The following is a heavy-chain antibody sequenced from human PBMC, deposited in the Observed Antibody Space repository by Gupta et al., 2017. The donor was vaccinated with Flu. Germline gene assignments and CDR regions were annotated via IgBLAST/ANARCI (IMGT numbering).Heavy chain of an antibody. CDR2: INGNGATT. V-gene: IGHV3-23*01. D-gene: IGHD1-1*01. CDR3: AKVLTMRTTFVARDRPSHNYFES. Sequence: MAWVRQPPGRGLEWVSGINGNGATTYYADSVKGRFTISRDNSQNTVFLQMNSLTAEDTAVYFCAKVLTMRTTFVARDRPSHNYFESWGQGTLVTVSS. J-gene: IGHJ4*02.